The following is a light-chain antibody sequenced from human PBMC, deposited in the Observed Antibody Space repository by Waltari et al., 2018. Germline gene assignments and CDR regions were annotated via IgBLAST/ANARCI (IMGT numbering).Light chain of an antibody. CDR1: SSNIGTNY. CDR2: DNN. J-gene: IGLJ2*01. Sequence: QSVLTQPPSVSAAPGQKVTISCPGSSSNIGTNYVSWYQQLPGTSPKLLIYDNNKRPAGFPDRFSGSKSGTSATLGITGLQTGDEADYYCGTWDSSLSAVVFGGGTKLTVL. V-gene: IGLV1-51*01. CDR3: GTWDSSLSAVV.